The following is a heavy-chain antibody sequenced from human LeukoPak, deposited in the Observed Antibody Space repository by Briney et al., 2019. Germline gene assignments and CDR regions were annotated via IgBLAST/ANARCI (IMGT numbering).Heavy chain of an antibody. CDR2: IYSGGST. J-gene: IGHJ6*02. V-gene: IGHV3-66*01. D-gene: IGHD3-3*01. CDR3: ARDRGVWSGYLTYYYGMDV. Sequence: PGGSLRLSCAASGFTVSSNYMNWVRQAPGKGLEWVSVIYSGGSTYYADSVKGRFTITRDNSKNTLYLQMNSLRAEDTAVYYCARDRGVWSGYLTYYYGMDVWGQGTTVTVSS. CDR1: GFTVSSNY.